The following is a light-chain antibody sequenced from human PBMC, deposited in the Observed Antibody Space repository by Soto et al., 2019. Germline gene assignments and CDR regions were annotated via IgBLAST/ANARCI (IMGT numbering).Light chain of an antibody. J-gene: IGLJ7*01. V-gene: IGLV1-40*01. CDR1: SSNIGAGYD. Sequence: QAVVTQPPSVSGAPGQRVTISCTASSSNIGAGYDVHWYQQLPGTAPKLLIYGNTNRPSGVPDRFSGSKSGTSASLAITGLQAEDEADHSCQSYDSSLSAGVFGGGTQLTVL. CDR2: GNT. CDR3: QSYDSSLSAGV.